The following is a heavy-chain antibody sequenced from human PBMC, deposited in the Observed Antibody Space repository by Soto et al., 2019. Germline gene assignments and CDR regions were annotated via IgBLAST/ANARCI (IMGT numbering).Heavy chain of an antibody. D-gene: IGHD3-3*01. CDR1: GFTFSSYG. CDR2: IWYDGSNK. J-gene: IGHJ6*02. CDR3: ARDPNPYYHFWSCSAARLAYYYYGMDV. V-gene: IGHV3-33*01. Sequence: GGSLRLSCAASGFTFSSYGMHWVRQAPGKGLEWGAVIWYDGSNKYYADSVKGRFTISRANSKNTLYLQMNSLRAEDTAFYYCARDPNPYYHFWSCSAARLAYYYYGMDVWGQGTTVTVSS.